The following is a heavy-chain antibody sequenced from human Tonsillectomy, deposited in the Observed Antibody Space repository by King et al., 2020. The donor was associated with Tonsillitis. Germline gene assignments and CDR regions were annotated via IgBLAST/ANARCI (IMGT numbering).Heavy chain of an antibody. D-gene: IGHD6-19*01. V-gene: IGHV3-48*01. J-gene: IGHJ4*02. CDR3: ARDLRQWLAIDY. CDR1: GFNFNTHS. Sequence: VQLVESGGGLVQPGESLGLSCAASGFNFNTHSMNWVRLAPGKGLEWVSYISGSGSTISYADSVKGRFSISRDNATNSLYLQMNSLRAEDTAVYYCARDLRQWLAIDYWGQGILVTVSS. CDR2: ISGSGSTI.